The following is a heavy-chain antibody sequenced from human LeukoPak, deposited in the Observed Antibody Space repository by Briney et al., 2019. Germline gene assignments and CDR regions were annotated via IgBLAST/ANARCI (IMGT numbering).Heavy chain of an antibody. J-gene: IGHJ5*02. Sequence: GGSLRLSCAASGFTFSSYAMHWVRQAPGKGLEYVSAISSNGGSTYYANSVKGRFTISRDNSKNTLYLQMGSLRAEDMAVYYCARDSSRSGGPLWFDPWGQGTLVTVSS. CDR1: GFTFSSYA. CDR2: ISSNGGST. CDR3: ARDSSRSGGPLWFDP. V-gene: IGHV3-64*01. D-gene: IGHD3-10*01.